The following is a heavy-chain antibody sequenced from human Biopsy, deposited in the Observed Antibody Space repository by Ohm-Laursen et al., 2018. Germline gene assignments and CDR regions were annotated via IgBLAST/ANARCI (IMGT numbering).Heavy chain of an antibody. Sequence: GASVKVSCKVPGGTFSNYGVNWVRQATGQGLEWMGWMNPNSGNTGYAQKFQGRVTMTRNTSISTAYMELSSLTSVDTAVYYCARDFNYDGGGSFNFDYWGQGTLVTVSS. CDR2: MNPNSGNT. CDR3: ARDFNYDGGGSFNFDY. CDR1: GGTFSNYG. J-gene: IGHJ4*02. V-gene: IGHV1-8*02. D-gene: IGHD3-22*01.